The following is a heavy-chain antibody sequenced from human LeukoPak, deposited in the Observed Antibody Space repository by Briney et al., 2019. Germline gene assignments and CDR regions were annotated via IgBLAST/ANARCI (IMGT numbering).Heavy chain of an antibody. J-gene: IGHJ4*02. V-gene: IGHV4-34*01. D-gene: IGHD3-22*01. Sequence: SETLSLTCAVYGGSFSGYYWSWIRQPPGKGLEWIGEINHSGSTNYNPSLKSRVTISVDTSKNQFSLKLSSVTAADTAVYYCARGLFSYDSSGDYYYFDYWGQGTLVTVSS. CDR1: GGSFSGYY. CDR3: ARGLFSYDSSGDYYYFDY. CDR2: INHSGST.